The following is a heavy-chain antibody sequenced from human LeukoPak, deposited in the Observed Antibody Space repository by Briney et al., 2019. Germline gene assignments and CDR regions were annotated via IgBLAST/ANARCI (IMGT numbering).Heavy chain of an antibody. V-gene: IGHV3-30*04. CDR3: ARAREYSYDSGLDY. Sequence: GRSLRLSCAASGFTLSRYAIHWVRQAPGKGLEWVAVISYDATNKYYADSVKGRFTISRDNSKNTVYLQMNSLRAEDTAVYYCARAREYSYDSGLDYWGQGTLVTVSS. CDR2: ISYDATNK. J-gene: IGHJ4*02. D-gene: IGHD5-18*01. CDR1: GFTLSRYA.